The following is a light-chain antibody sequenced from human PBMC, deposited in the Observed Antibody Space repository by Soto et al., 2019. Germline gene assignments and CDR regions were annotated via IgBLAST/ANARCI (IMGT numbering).Light chain of an antibody. CDR3: QQYGSSLLFT. CDR2: GAS. Sequence: EIVLTQSPGTLSLSPGERATLSCRASQSVSSSYLAWYQQKPGQAPRLLIYGASSRATGSPDRFSGSGSGSDFTLAISTLEPEDVAVYYCQQYGSSLLFTFGPGTKVDIK. J-gene: IGKJ3*01. CDR1: QSVSSSY. V-gene: IGKV3-20*01.